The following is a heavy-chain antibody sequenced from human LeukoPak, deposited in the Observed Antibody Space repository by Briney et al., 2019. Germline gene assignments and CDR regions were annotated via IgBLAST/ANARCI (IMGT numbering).Heavy chain of an antibody. Sequence: GGSLRLSCAASGFTFSSHAMHWVRQAPGKGLEWVAVTSYDGSNKYYADSVKGRFTISRDNSKNTLYLQMSSLRAEDTAAYYCARVWVTTDYWGQGTLVTVSS. V-gene: IGHV3-30-3*01. D-gene: IGHD4-17*01. CDR1: GFTFSSHA. CDR3: ARVWVTTDY. J-gene: IGHJ4*02. CDR2: TSYDGSNK.